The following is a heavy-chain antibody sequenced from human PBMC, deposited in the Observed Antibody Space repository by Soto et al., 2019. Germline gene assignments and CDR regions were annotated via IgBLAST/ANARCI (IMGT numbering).Heavy chain of an antibody. CDR3: ARGLVGCSRQQLDY. J-gene: IGHJ4*02. V-gene: IGHV4-34*01. CDR1: GGSFSGYY. D-gene: IGHD6-13*01. Sequence: QVQLQQWGAGLLKPSETLSLTCAVYGGSFSGYYWSWIRQPPGKGLEWIGEINHSGSTNYNPFLKSRATISVDTSKNQFSLKLSSVTAADTAVYYCARGLVGCSRQQLDYWGQGTLVTVSS. CDR2: INHSGST.